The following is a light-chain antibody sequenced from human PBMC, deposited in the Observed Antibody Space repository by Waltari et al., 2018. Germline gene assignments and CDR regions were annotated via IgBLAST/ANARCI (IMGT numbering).Light chain of an antibody. Sequence: QSALTQPASVSGSPGQSITNSCTAASSDVGHLHLVSWFQQFPGEAPHLIIYDLNKRTSGVSHRFSGSTSGNSASLTISGLQAEDEAAYYCCSYAGSNTWVFGGGTKLTVL. V-gene: IGLV2-23*02. CDR3: CSYAGSNTWV. CDR2: DLN. J-gene: IGLJ3*02. CDR1: SSDVGHLHL.